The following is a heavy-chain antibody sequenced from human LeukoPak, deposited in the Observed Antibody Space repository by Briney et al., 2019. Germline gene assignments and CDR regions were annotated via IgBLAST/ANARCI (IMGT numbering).Heavy chain of an antibody. CDR2: IKQDGSEK. J-gene: IGHJ4*02. V-gene: IGHV3-7*01. CDR1: GFTFSSYW. Sequence: GGSLGLSCAASGFTFSSYWMSWVRQAPGKGLEWVANIKQDGSEKYYVDSVKGRFTISRDNAKNSLYLQMNSLRAEDTAVYYCARVYFQYYYDSSGQNDYWGQGILVTVSS. CDR3: ARVYFQYYYDSSGQNDY. D-gene: IGHD3-22*01.